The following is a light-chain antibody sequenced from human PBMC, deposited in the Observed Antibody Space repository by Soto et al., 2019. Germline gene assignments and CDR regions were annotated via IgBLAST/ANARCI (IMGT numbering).Light chain of an antibody. CDR1: SSDVGGYDY. Sequence: QSALTQPASVSGSPGQSITISCPGTSSDVGGYDYVSWYQHHPGKAPKLMIYDVSNRPSGVSNRFSGSKSGNTASLTISGLQAEDEADYYCSSYTSSSLYVFGTGTKLTVL. V-gene: IGLV2-14*03. CDR3: SSYTSSSLYV. CDR2: DVS. J-gene: IGLJ1*01.